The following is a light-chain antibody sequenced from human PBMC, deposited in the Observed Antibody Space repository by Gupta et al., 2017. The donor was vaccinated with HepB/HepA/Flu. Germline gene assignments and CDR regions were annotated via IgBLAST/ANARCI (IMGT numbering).Light chain of an antibody. CDR1: SSNIGSNY. Sequence: SVLTQPPSASGTPGQRVTISCSGSSSNIGSNYVYWYQQLPGTAPKLLIYRNNQRPSGVPARFSGSKSGTSASLAISGLRAEDEADYYCAAWDDSRSGQVFGTGTKVTVL. CDR3: AAWDDSRSGQV. V-gene: IGLV1-47*01. J-gene: IGLJ1*01. CDR2: RNN.